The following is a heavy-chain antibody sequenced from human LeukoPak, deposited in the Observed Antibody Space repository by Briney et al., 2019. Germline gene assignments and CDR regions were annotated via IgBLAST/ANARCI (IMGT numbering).Heavy chain of an antibody. V-gene: IGHV3-15*01. Sequence: GGSLRLSCAASGFTFSNAWMSWVRQAPGKGLEWVGRIKSKTDGGTTDYAAPVKGRFTISRDDSKNTPYLQMNSLKTEDTAVYYCTTDTTTSSVGYYYGSGSYYNVWASDYWGQGTLVTVSS. D-gene: IGHD3-10*01. J-gene: IGHJ4*02. CDR3: TTDTTTSSVGYYYGSGSYYNVWASDY. CDR1: GFTFSNAW. CDR2: IKSKTDGGTT.